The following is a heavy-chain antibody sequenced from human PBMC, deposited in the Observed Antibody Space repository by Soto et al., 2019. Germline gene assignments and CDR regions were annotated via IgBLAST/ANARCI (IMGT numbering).Heavy chain of an antibody. CDR2: IYYSGST. J-gene: IGHJ4*02. V-gene: IGHV4-39*01. Sequence: QLQLQESGPGLVKPSETLSLTCTVSGGSISSSSYYWGWIRQPPGKGLEWIGSIYYSGSTYYNPSLKSRVTITLDTSKNQFSLKLSSVTAADTAVYYCASPEYYYDSSGYFSLSFDYWGQGTLVTVSS. CDR3: ASPEYYYDSSGYFSLSFDY. D-gene: IGHD3-22*01. CDR1: GGSISSSSYY.